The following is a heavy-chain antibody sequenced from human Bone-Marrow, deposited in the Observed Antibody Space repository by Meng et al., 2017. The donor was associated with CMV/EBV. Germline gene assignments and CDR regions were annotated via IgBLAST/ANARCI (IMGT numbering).Heavy chain of an antibody. CDR2: SYYDGTT. Sequence: CTGSSGTRSSGGDCGSWIRQHAEKGLEWIGYSYYDGTTHYNPSLRSRVSISVDKSKNQFSLKLNSVTAADTAVYYCARQAPDNWFDPWGQGALVTVSS. J-gene: IGHJ5*02. V-gene: IGHV4-31*03. CDR3: ARQAPDNWFDP. CDR1: SGTRSSGGDC.